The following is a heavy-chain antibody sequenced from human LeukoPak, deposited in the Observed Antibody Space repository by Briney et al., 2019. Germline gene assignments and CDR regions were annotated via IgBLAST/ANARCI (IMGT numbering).Heavy chain of an antibody. V-gene: IGHV4-61*02. CDR1: GGSISSGSYY. Sequence: SETLSLTCSVSGGSISSGSYYWSWIRQPAGKGLEWIGRIYSSGSTNYNPSLKSRVTISVDTSKNQFSLKLSSVTAADTAVYYCARDRGFMVRGSRRGYDDYYYYMDVWGKGTTVTISS. D-gene: IGHD3-10*01. CDR2: IYSSGST. CDR3: ARDRGFMVRGSRRGYDDYYYYMDV. J-gene: IGHJ6*03.